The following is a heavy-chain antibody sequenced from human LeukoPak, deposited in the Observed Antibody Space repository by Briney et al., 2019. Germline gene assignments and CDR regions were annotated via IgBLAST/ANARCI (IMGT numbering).Heavy chain of an antibody. Sequence: SETLSLTCTVSGGSISSGSYYWSWIRQPAGKGLEWIGRIYTSGSTNYNPSLKSRVTISVDTSKNQFSLKLSSVTAADTAVYYCARELTAADPFDLWGRGTLVTVSS. D-gene: IGHD6-13*01. J-gene: IGHJ2*01. V-gene: IGHV4-61*02. CDR1: GGSISSGSYY. CDR2: IYTSGST. CDR3: ARELTAADPFDL.